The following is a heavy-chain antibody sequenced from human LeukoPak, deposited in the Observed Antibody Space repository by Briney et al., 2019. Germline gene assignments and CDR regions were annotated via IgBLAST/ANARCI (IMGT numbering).Heavy chain of an antibody. J-gene: IGHJ6*03. D-gene: IGHD1-1*01. CDR3: ARGPPRGKYYYMDV. Sequence: GGSLRLSCAASGFTFSSFDMHWVRHPTGQGLEWVSTIGTASDTYYPGSVEGRFTLSRVNAKNSLYLQMNSLTAGDTAVYYCARGPPRGKYYYMDVWGKGTTVTVSS. CDR1: GFTFSSFD. CDR2: IGTASDT. V-gene: IGHV3-13*01.